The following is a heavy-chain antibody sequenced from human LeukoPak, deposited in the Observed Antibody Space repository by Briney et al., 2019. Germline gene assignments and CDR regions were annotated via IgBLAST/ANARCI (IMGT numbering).Heavy chain of an antibody. CDR1: GFTFSSYN. J-gene: IGHJ4*02. CDR2: ISTTSDYI. Sequence: GGSLRLSCAASGFTFSSYNMNWVRQAPGKGLEWVSSISTTSDYIYYADSLKGRFTISRDNAKNSLYLQMNSLRAEDTAVYYCARDGRWINYYDGSSPVWGQGILVTVPS. D-gene: IGHD3-22*01. V-gene: IGHV3-21*01. CDR3: ARDGRWINYYDGSSPV.